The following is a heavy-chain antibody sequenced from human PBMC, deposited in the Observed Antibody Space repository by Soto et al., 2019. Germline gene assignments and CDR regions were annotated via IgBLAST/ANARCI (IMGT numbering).Heavy chain of an antibody. CDR2: IHHSGTT. V-gene: IGHV4-4*02. Sequence: PSETLSLTCAVSGGSISSSNWWHWVRQPPGKGLEWIGEIHHSGTTNYNPSLKSRVAISVDKSKNQFSLKLNSVTAADTAVYYCARDWTHYDSSGPGDYWGQGTLVTVSS. D-gene: IGHD3-22*01. CDR3: ARDWTHYDSSGPGDY. J-gene: IGHJ4*02. CDR1: GGSISSSNW.